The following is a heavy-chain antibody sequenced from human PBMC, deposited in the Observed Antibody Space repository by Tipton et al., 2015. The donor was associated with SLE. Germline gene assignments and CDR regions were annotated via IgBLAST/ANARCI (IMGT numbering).Heavy chain of an antibody. V-gene: IGHV4-39*07. CDR2: LFYTGST. J-gene: IGHJ4*02. Sequence: TLSLTCTVSGGSISGGSSHWGWIRQPPGKGLEWIGSLFYTGSTYYNPSLKSRVTISVDTSNDSFSLRLTSVTAADTAVYYCAGRGYGVYFFDYWGQGTLVTVSS. CDR1: GGSISGGSSH. D-gene: IGHD4-17*01. CDR3: AGRGYGVYFFDY.